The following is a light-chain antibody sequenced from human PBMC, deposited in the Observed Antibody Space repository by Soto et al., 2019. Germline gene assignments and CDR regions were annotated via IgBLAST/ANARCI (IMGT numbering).Light chain of an antibody. CDR3: QQYNTYPWT. V-gene: IGKV1-5*01. CDR1: QSISSW. Sequence: DIQMTQSPATLSASVGDRVTITCRASQSISSWLAWYQQKPGKVPKLLIDDASSLESGVPSRFSGSGSGTEFTLTISSLQPVDFATYYCQQYNTYPWTFGQGTKV. J-gene: IGKJ1*01. CDR2: DAS.